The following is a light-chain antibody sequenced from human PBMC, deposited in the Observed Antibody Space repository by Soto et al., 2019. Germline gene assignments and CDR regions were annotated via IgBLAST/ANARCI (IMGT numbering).Light chain of an antibody. CDR2: AAS. CDR3: QQSYSTPPT. Sequence: AIQLTQSPSSLYASVGDRVTITCRASQAIRTALGWYQQKPGKVPKLLIYAASILQSGVPSRFSGSGSGTDFTLTISSLQPEDFATYYCQQSYSTPPTFGQGTKVDIK. V-gene: IGKV1-6*01. CDR1: QAIRTA. J-gene: IGKJ1*01.